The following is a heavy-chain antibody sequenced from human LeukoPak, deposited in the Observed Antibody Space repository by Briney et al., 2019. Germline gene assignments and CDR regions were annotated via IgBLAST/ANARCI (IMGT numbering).Heavy chain of an antibody. Sequence: SETLSLTCTVSGGSINPYYWSWIRLPAGKGLEWIGRIYSSGSTNYNPSLKSRVTMSVDTSKNQISLRVTSVTAADTAVYYCARESVIVVNNWFDPWGQGTLVTVSS. J-gene: IGHJ5*02. D-gene: IGHD3-22*01. V-gene: IGHV4-4*07. CDR2: IYSSGST. CDR3: ARESVIVVNNWFDP. CDR1: GGSINPYY.